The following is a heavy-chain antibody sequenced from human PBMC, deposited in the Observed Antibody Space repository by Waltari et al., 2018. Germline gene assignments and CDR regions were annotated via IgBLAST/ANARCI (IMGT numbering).Heavy chain of an antibody. CDR2: INPNSGGT. D-gene: IGHD3-10*01. Sequence: QVQLVQSGAEVKKPGASVKVSCKASGYTFTGYYMHWVRQAPGQGLEGMAWINPNSGGTNDAQKFQGRVTMTRDTSISTAYMELSRLRSDDTAVYYCARSTPLWFGTGVGYWGQGTLVTVSS. V-gene: IGHV1-2*02. CDR1: GYTFTGYY. J-gene: IGHJ4*02. CDR3: ARSTPLWFGTGVGY.